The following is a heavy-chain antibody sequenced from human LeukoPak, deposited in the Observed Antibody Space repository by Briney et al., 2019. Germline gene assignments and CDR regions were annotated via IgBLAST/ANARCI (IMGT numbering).Heavy chain of an antibody. Sequence: SDTLSLTCAVSGYSISSSNYWAWIRQPPGKGLEWIGHIYYSGSIYYNPSLKSRVTMSVDTSKNQFSLKLSSVTAADTAVYYCARTEAVAGTHFVYWGQGTLVTVSS. D-gene: IGHD6-19*01. J-gene: IGHJ4*02. V-gene: IGHV4-28*05. CDR2: IYYSGSI. CDR3: ARTEAVAGTHFVY. CDR1: GYSISSSNY.